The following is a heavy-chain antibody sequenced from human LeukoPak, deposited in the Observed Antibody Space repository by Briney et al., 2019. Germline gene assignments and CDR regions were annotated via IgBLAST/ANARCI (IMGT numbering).Heavy chain of an antibody. J-gene: IGHJ2*01. Sequence: GWALRLSCAASGFTVSNAWMSWVRQAPGKGRDGVGRIKSKTDGGTTDYAAPVKGRFTSSRDDSKNTLSLQMNRLKTEDTAVYYCTTVGDDYPRTAWYFDLWGRGTLVTVSS. V-gene: IGHV3-15*01. CDR1: GFTVSNAW. CDR2: IKSKTDGGTT. CDR3: TTVGDDYPRTAWYFDL. D-gene: IGHD3-16*01.